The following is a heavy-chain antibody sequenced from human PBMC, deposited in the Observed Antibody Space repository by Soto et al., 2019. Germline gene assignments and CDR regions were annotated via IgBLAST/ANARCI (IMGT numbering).Heavy chain of an antibody. CDR2: ISAYNGNT. CDR1: GYTFTSYG. CDR3: ARDAAYYYDRVLVHNWFAP. J-gene: IGHJ5*02. D-gene: IGHD3-22*01. V-gene: IGHV1-18*01. Sequence: QVQLVQSGAEVKKPGASVKVSCKASGYTFTSYGISWVRQAPGQGLEWMGWISAYNGNTNYAQKLQGRVTMTTDTSTSPPYMELRSLRSDDTAVYYCARDAAYYYDRVLVHNWFAPWGQGTLVTVSS.